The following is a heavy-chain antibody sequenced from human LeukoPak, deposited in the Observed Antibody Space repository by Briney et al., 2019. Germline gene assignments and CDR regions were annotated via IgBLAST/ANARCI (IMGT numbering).Heavy chain of an antibody. Sequence: SGGSLRLSCAASGFTFSSYAMHWVRQAPGKGLEWVAVISYDGSNKYYADSVKGRFTISRDNSKNTLYLQMNSLRAEDTAVYYCATLTPLFDYWGQGTLVTVSS. CDR2: ISYDGSNK. CDR1: GFTFSSYA. V-gene: IGHV3-30-3*01. CDR3: ATLTPLFDY. J-gene: IGHJ4*02.